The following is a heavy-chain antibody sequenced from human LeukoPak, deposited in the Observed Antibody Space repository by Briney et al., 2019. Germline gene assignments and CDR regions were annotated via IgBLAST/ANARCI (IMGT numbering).Heavy chain of an antibody. CDR1: GFTFSSYG. D-gene: IGHD2-15*01. Sequence: PGGSLRPSCAASGFTFSSYGMHWVRQAPGKGLEWVAVIWYDGSNKYYADSVKGRFTISRDNSKNTLYLQMNSLRAEDTAVYYCARDSPRGSTGADPWGQGTLVTVSS. J-gene: IGHJ5*02. CDR2: IWYDGSNK. CDR3: ARDSPRGSTGADP. V-gene: IGHV3-33*08.